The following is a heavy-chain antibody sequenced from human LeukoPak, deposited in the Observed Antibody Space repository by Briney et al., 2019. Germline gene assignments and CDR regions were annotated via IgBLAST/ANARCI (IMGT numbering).Heavy chain of an antibody. Sequence: ASVKVSCKASGYTFKNFAIHWVRQAPGQRLEWMGWINTGNGNTKYSQKFQGRVTITKDTSASTAYMELSSLTSEDTAFYYCARGVSFYHWFDPWGQETLVTVSS. V-gene: IGHV1-3*04. J-gene: IGHJ5*02. CDR1: GYTFKNFA. CDR3: ARGVSFYHWFDP. D-gene: IGHD3-10*01. CDR2: INTGNGNT.